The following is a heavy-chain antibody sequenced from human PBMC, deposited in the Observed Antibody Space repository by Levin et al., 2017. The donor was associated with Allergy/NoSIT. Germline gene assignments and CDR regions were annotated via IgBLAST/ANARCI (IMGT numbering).Heavy chain of an antibody. CDR1: GFTLGNYW. V-gene: IGHV3-7*01. CDR3: ARDPGGYDY. J-gene: IGHJ4*02. Sequence: GGSLRLSCAASGFTLGNYWMSWVRQAPGKGLEWVASIKQDGDEKYYVDSVKGRFTISRDNAKNSPYLQMNNLRAEDTAVYYCARDPGGYDYWGQGTLVTASS. CDR2: IKQDGDEK. D-gene: IGHD4-23*01.